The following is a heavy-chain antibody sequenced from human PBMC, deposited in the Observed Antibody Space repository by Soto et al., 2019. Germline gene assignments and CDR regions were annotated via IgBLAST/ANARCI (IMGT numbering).Heavy chain of an antibody. Sequence: SETLSLTCTVSGGSISSYYWSWIRQPPGKGLEWIGYIYYSGSTNYNPSLKSRVTISVDTSKNQFSLKLSSGTAADTAVYSRARGYGDTHDYWGRGTQVTGS. CDR1: GGSISSYY. D-gene: IGHD5-12*01. V-gene: IGHV4-59*08. CDR2: IYYSGST. CDR3: ARGYGDTHDY. J-gene: IGHJ4*01.